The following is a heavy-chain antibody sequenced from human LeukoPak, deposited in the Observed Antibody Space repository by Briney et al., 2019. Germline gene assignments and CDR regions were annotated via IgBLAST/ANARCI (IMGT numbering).Heavy chain of an antibody. CDR1: GFIFNNYG. Sequence: GGSLRLSCAASGFIFNNYGMNWVRQAPGKGLEWVSGITSVGVTFYASFVKGRFTISRDNSKNTLYLQMNSLRAEDTAVYYCARGPSGYHSTGGQGTLVTVSS. CDR2: ITSVGVT. V-gene: IGHV3-66*01. J-gene: IGHJ4*02. CDR3: ARGPSGYHST. D-gene: IGHD5-12*01.